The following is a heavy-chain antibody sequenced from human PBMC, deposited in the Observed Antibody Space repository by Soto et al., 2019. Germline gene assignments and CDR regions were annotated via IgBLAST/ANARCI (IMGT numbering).Heavy chain of an antibody. CDR1: GYTFTSYA. Sequence: ASVKVSCKASGYTFTSYAMHWVRQAPGQRLEWMGWINAGNGNTKYSQKFQGRVTITRDTSASTAYMELSSLRSEDTAVYYCARGYHDFWSRSYSEGAFDIWGQGTMVTVSS. D-gene: IGHD3-3*01. CDR3: ARGYHDFWSRSYSEGAFDI. J-gene: IGHJ3*02. CDR2: INAGNGNT. V-gene: IGHV1-3*01.